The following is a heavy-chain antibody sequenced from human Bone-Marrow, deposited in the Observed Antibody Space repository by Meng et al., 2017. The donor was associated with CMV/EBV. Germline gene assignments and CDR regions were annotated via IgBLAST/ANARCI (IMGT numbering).Heavy chain of an antibody. J-gene: IGHJ4*02. CDR3: ATGVADFEY. Sequence: QVQLVQSGAEVKKPGASVKVSCKASGYTFTSYDINSVRQAAGQGLEWMGWMNHNSGNTDYAQKFQGRVTMTRNISKSTAYMDLSSLRSEDTAVYYCATGVADFEYWGQGTLVTVSS. CDR2: MNHNSGNT. CDR1: GYTFTSYD. V-gene: IGHV1-8*01. D-gene: IGHD6-19*01.